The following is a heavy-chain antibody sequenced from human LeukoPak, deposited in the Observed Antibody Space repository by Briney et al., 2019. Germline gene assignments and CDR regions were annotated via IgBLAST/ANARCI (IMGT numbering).Heavy chain of an antibody. CDR1: GFIFRNYW. J-gene: IGHJ6*02. CDR3: AMVRGYYYHGLDV. V-gene: IGHV3-7*04. D-gene: IGHD3-10*01. Sequence: RGSLRVSCVASGFIFRNYWMSWVRQAPGKELEWVANINHDGGDKNYVDSVKGRFTISRDNAMNTLYLQMNSLRAEDTAVYYCAMVRGYYYHGLDVWGQGTTVTVSS. CDR2: INHDGGDK.